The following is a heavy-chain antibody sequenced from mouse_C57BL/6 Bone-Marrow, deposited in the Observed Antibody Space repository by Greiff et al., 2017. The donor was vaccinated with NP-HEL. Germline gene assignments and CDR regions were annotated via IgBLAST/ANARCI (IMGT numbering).Heavy chain of an antibody. J-gene: IGHJ2*01. V-gene: IGHV5-17*01. Sequence: EVHLVESGGGLVKPGGSLKLSCAASGFTFSDYGMHWVRQAPEKGLEWVAYISSGSSTSYYADTVKGRFTISRDNAKNTLFLQMTSLRSEDTAMYYCARGDYDPDYWGQGTTLTVSS. CDR1: GFTFSDYG. CDR3: ARGDYDPDY. D-gene: IGHD2-4*01. CDR2: ISSGSSTS.